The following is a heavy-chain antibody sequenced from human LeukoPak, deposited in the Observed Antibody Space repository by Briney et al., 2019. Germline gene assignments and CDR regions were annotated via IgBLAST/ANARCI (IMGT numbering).Heavy chain of an antibody. CDR2: IYHSGST. J-gene: IGHJ4*02. V-gene: IGHV4-30-2*01. Sequence: SETLSLTCTVSGGSISSGGYYWSWIRQPPGKGLEWIGYIYHSGSTYYNPSLKSRVTISVDRSKNQFSLKLSSVTAADTAVYYCAREMAVAGTGLPEGVDYWGQGTLVTVSS. CDR1: GGSISSGGYY. D-gene: IGHD6-19*01. CDR3: AREMAVAGTGLPEGVDY.